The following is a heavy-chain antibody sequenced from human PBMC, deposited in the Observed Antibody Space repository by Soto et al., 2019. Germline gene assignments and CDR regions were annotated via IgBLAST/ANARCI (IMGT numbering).Heavy chain of an antibody. CDR2: IIPIFGTA. J-gene: IGHJ6*02. D-gene: IGHD1-1*01. V-gene: IGHV1-69*06. CDR3: ASNGKLQLEPYYYGMDV. Sequence: QVQLVQSGAEVKKPGSSVKVSCKASGGTFSSYAISWVRQAPGQGLEWMGGIIPIFGTANYAQKFQGRVTITADKSTSTAYMELSSLRSEDTAVYYCASNGKLQLEPYYYGMDVWGQGTTVTVSS. CDR1: GGTFSSYA.